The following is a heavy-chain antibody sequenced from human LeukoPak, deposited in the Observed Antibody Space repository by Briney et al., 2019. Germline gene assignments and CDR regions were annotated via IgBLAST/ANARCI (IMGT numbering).Heavy chain of an antibody. CDR2: IYYSGST. CDR1: GGSISSYY. CDR3: ARAPYYFDY. V-gene: IGHV4-59*08. J-gene: IGHJ4*02. Sequence: SETLSLTCTVSGGSISSYYWSWIRQPPGKGLEWIGYIYYSGSTNYNPSLKSRVTISVDTSKNQFSLKLSSVTAADTAVYYCARAPYYFDYWGQGTLVTVSS.